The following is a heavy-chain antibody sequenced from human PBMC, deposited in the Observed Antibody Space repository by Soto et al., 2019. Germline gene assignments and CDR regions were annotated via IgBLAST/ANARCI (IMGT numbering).Heavy chain of an antibody. V-gene: IGHV3-15*01. D-gene: IGHD3-22*01. CDR1: GFTFSNAW. CDR3: TTDLSSGYYYRGY. CDR2: IKSKTDGGTT. J-gene: IGHJ4*02. Sequence: GVLRLSCAASGFTFSNAWMSWVRQAPGKGLEWVGRIKSKTDGGTTDYAAPVKGRFTISRDDSKNTLYLQMNSLKTEDTAVYYCTTDLSSGYYYRGYWGQGTLVTVSS.